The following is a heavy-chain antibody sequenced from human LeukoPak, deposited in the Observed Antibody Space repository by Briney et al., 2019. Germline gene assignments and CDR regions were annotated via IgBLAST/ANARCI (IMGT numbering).Heavy chain of an antibody. CDR2: IWSDGSNK. Sequence: PGGFLRLSCTVSGFIFSSYGMHWVRQAPGKGVEGVAVIWSDGSNKDYVGSVKGRFTISRDDSKNTLYLQMNSLRVEDTAVYYCARSGGGTYFDYWGQGTLVTVSS. CDR1: GFIFSSYG. CDR3: ARSGGGTYFDY. J-gene: IGHJ4*02. D-gene: IGHD2-15*01. V-gene: IGHV3-33*01.